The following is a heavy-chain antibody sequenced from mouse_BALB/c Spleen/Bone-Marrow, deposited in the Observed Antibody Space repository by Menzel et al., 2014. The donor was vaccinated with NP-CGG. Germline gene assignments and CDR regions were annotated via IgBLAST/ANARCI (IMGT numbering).Heavy chain of an antibody. J-gene: IGHJ4*01. CDR2: ITKGGGST. Sequence: EVQGVESGGGLVQPGGSLKLSCATSGFTFSDYYMYWVRQTPEKRLEWVAYITKGGGSTYYPDIVKGRFTISRDNVKNTLYLQMSRLKSEDTAMYYCARQLAYAMDYWGQGTSVTVSS. CDR3: ARQLAYAMDY. D-gene: IGHD4-1*01. CDR1: GFTFSDYY. V-gene: IGHV5-12*02.